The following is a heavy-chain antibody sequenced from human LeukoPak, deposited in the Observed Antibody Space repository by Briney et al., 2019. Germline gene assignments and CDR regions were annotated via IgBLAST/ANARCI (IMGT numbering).Heavy chain of an antibody. CDR2: IYTSGST. CDR3: ARESRSTTYQAALYYMDV. D-gene: IGHD1-1*01. CDR1: GGSISSGSYY. Sequence: PSETLSLTCTVSGGSISSGSYYWSWIRQPAGKGLEWIGRIYTSGSTNYNPSLKSRVTISVDTSKNQFSLKLSSVTAADTAVYYCARESRSTTYQAALYYMDVWGKGTTVTVSS. J-gene: IGHJ6*03. V-gene: IGHV4-61*02.